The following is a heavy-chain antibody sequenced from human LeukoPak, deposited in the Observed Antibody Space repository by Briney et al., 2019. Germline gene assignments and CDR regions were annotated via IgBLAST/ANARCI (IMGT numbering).Heavy chain of an antibody. CDR2: INPNSGGT. D-gene: IGHD2-2*01. J-gene: IGHJ4*02. CDR1: GYTFTGYY. Sequence: ASVKVSCKASGYTFTGYYMHWVRQAPGQGLEWMGWINPNSGGTNYAQKLQGRVTMTTDTSTSTAYMELRSLRSDDTAVYYCARVLRYCSSTSCYAFDYWGQGTLVTVSS. V-gene: IGHV1-2*02. CDR3: ARVLRYCSSTSCYAFDY.